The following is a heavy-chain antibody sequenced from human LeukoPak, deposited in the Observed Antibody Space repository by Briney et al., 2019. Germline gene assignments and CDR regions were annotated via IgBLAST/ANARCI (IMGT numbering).Heavy chain of an antibody. Sequence: GGSLRLSCAASGFTVSSNYMSWVRQAPGKGLEWVSVIYSGGSTYYADSVKGRFTISRDNSKNTLYLQMNSLRAEDTAVYYCARAATYYDILTGYPTTYFQHWGQGTLVTVSS. CDR3: ARAATYYDILTGYPTTYFQH. D-gene: IGHD3-9*01. CDR2: IYSGGST. V-gene: IGHV3-53*01. CDR1: GFTVSSNY. J-gene: IGHJ1*01.